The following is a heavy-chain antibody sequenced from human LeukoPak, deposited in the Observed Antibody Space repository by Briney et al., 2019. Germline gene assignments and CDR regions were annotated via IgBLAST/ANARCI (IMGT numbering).Heavy chain of an antibody. J-gene: IGHJ4*02. D-gene: IGHD5-18*01. CDR2: IYYSGST. V-gene: IGHV4-59*01. Sequence: SETLSLTCTVSGGSISSYYWSWIRQPPGKGLEWIGYIYYSGSTNYNPSLNSRVTISVDTSKNQFSLKLSSVTAADTAVYYCARVRGYSYGYYFDYWGQGTLVTVSS. CDR1: GGSISSYY. CDR3: ARVRGYSYGYYFDY.